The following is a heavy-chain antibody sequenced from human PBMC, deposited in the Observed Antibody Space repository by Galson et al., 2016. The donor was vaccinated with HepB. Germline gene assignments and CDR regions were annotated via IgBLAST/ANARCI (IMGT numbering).Heavy chain of an antibody. CDR2: IIPSLGTA. Sequence: SVKVSCKASGGALRNYAIDWVRQAPGQGLEWMGGIIPSLGTANYAQKFQGRLTITADKSTSTAYMDLSSLRSEDTAVYYCARADTYCSGGGCYSIRFDPWGQGTLVTVSS. CDR3: ARADTYCSGGGCYSIRFDP. D-gene: IGHD2-15*01. J-gene: IGHJ5*02. CDR1: GGALRNYA. V-gene: IGHV1-69*10.